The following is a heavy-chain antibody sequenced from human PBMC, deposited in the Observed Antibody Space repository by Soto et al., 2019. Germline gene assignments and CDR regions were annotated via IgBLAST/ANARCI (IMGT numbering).Heavy chain of an antibody. CDR1: GYTLTGYY. Sequence: GXAVKVASKASGYTLTGYYMHWVRQAAGQGLEWMGWINPNSGGTNYAQKFQGRVTMTRDTSISTAYMELSRLRSDDTAVYYCARAAIVVVPAAIWFDPWGQGTLVTVSS. CDR2: INPNSGGT. J-gene: IGHJ5*02. CDR3: ARAAIVVVPAAIWFDP. D-gene: IGHD2-2*01. V-gene: IGHV1-2*02.